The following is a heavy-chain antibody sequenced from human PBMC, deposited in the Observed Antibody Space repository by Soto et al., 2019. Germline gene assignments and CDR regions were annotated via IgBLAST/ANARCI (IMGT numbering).Heavy chain of an antibody. CDR3: ARDSARLNTMVRFLGV. D-gene: IGHD3-10*01. V-gene: IGHV3-11*06. J-gene: IGHJ6*02. Sequence: PGGSLRLSCAASGFTFSDYYMSWIRQAPGKGLEWVSYISSSSSYTNYTDSVKGRFTISRDNAKNSLYLQMNSLRAEDTAVYYCARDSARLNTMVRFLGVWGQGTTVTVSS. CDR2: ISSSSSYT. CDR1: GFTFSDYY.